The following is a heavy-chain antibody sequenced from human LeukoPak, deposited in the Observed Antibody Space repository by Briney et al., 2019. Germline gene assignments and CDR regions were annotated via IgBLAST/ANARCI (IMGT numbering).Heavy chain of an antibody. V-gene: IGHV1-18*01. CDR3: ARASMVRGVIDPGDY. CDR2: ISAYNGNT. Sequence: ASVKVSCKASGYTFTSYGISWVRQAPGQGLEWMGWISAYNGNTNYAQKLQGRVTMTTDTSTSTAYMELRSLRSDDTAVYYCARASMVRGVIDPGDYWGQGTLVTVSS. J-gene: IGHJ4*02. CDR1: GYTFTSYG. D-gene: IGHD3-10*01.